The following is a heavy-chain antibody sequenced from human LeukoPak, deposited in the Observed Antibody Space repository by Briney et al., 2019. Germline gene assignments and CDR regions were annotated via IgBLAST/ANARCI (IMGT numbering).Heavy chain of an antibody. CDR2: ISGCGGST. J-gene: IGHJ3*01. D-gene: IGHD4-17*01. V-gene: IGHV3-23*01. CDR3: AKDSSIYGDYVCRV. Sequence: GGSLRLSCAASGFTFSSYAMSWVRQAPGKGLEWVSAISGCGGSTYYADSVKGRFTISRDNSKNTLYLQMNSLRAEDTAVYYCAKDSSIYGDYVCRVWGQGTMVTVSS. CDR1: GFTFSSYA.